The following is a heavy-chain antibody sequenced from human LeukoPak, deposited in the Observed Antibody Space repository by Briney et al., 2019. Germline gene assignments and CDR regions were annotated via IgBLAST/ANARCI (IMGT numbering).Heavy chain of an antibody. D-gene: IGHD2-21*01. CDR2: IYTSGST. J-gene: IGHJ1*01. Sequence: SETLSLTCTVSGGSISSGSYYWSWIRQPAGKGLEWIGRIYTSGSTNYNPPLKSRVTISVDTSKNQFSLKLSSVTAADTAVYYCAREVYCGGDCHTPAEYFQHWGQGTLVTVSS. CDR1: GGSISSGSYY. CDR3: AREVYCGGDCHTPAEYFQH. V-gene: IGHV4-61*02.